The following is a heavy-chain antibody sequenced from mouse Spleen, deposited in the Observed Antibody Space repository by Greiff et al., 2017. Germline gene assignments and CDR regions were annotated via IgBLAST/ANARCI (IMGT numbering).Heavy chain of an antibody. CDR1: GYSITSGYD. CDR3: ARGTMTREYFDV. D-gene: IGHD2-4*01. CDR2: ISYSGST. J-gene: IGHJ1*01. V-gene: IGHV3-1*01. Sequence: EVQGVESGPGMVKPSQSLSLTCTVTGYSITSGYDWHWIRHFPGNKLEWMGYISYSGSTNYNPSLKSRISITHDTSKNHFFLKLNSVTTEDTATYYCARGTMTREYFDVWGAGTTVTVSS.